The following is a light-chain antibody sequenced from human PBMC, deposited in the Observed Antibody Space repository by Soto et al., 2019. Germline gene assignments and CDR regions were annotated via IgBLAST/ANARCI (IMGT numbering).Light chain of an antibody. J-gene: IGKJ1*01. Sequence: EIVLTQSPGTLSLSPGESATLSCRASQTIGSSYLAWYQQRPGQAPSLLIYGGANRATGIPDRFSATGSETDVTLAISRLEPEDFAVYYCQQYRTRSQRFGQGTKVE. CDR1: QTIGSSY. CDR3: QQYRTRSQR. V-gene: IGKV3-20*01. CDR2: GGA.